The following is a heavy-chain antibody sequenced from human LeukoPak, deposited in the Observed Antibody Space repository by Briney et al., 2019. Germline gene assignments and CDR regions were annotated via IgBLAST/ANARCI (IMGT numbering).Heavy chain of an antibody. CDR3: ATDRRSSGWRPFDY. CDR1: GYTLTELS. J-gene: IGHJ4*02. CDR2: FDPEDGET. D-gene: IGHD6-19*01. Sequence: GASVKVSFKVSGYTLTELSMHWVRQAPGKGLEWMGGFDPEDGETIYAQKFQGRVTMTEDTSTDTAYMELSSLRSEDTAVYYCATDRRSSGWRPFDYWGQGTLVTVSS. V-gene: IGHV1-24*01.